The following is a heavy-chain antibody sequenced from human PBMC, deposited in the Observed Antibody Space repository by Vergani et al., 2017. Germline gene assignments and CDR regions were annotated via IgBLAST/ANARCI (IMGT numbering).Heavy chain of an antibody. CDR2: IHHSGDT. CDR3: ARHRGSGGFFPSSYLYGMDV. J-gene: IGHJ6*02. V-gene: IGHV4-38-2*01. Sequence: QVQLQESGPGLVKPSETLTLTCDVSDSSIMTNPYWGWFRQSPGKGLEWIGCIHHSGDTHYNSSLKSRVSISIVSSSKFSLSLTSVPAADTAIYYCARHRGSGGFFPSSYLYGMDVWGHGTTVTVSS. CDR1: DSSIMTNPY. D-gene: IGHD3-10*01.